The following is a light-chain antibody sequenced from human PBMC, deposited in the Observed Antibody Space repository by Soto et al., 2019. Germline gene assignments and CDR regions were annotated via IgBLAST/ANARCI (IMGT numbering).Light chain of an antibody. Sequence: DIVLTQSPATLSVSPGESATLSCRASQSVSRALAWYQHVPGQAPRLLIYDSSTRATGVTDKFSGSGSGTRFTLTISSLQSEDFAVYYCQQYNSWPPRYTFGQGTKLQI. CDR3: QQYNSWPPRYT. CDR2: DSS. J-gene: IGKJ2*01. CDR1: QSVSRA. V-gene: IGKV3-15*01.